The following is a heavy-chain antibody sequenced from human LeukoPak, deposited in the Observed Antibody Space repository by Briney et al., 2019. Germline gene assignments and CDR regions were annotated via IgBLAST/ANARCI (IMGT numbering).Heavy chain of an antibody. CDR3: DSSGTDTRFDY. Sequence: PGGSLRLSCAASGFTVSSNHMSWVRQAPGKGLEWASIIYSSGTTYYAESVKGRFTISRDNSKNMLYLQMNSLRAEDTAVYYCDSSGTDTRFDYWGQGTLVTVSS. CDR2: IYSSGTT. V-gene: IGHV3-53*01. D-gene: IGHD3-10*01. CDR1: GFTVSSNH. J-gene: IGHJ4*02.